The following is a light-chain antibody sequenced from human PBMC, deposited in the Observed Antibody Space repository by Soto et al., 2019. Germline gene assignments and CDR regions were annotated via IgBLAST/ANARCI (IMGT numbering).Light chain of an antibody. CDR3: NSYTSRYTFV. CDR2: EVN. Sequence: QSALTQPASVSGSPGQSITISCTGTSSDVGGYNYVSWYQQHPGKAPKLMIYEVNNRPSEVSNRFSGSKSGNTASLTISGIQPEDEADYYCNSYTSRYTFVLGTGTKLTVL. CDR1: SSDVGGYNY. V-gene: IGLV2-14*01. J-gene: IGLJ1*01.